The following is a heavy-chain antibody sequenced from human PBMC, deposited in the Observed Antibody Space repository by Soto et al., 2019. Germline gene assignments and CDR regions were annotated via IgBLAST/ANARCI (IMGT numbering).Heavy chain of an antibody. J-gene: IGHJ5*02. CDR2: ISFSSSTI. V-gene: IGHV3-48*02. Sequence: EVQLVESGGGSVQPGGSLRLSCAASGFTFSTYSMNWVRQAPGKGLEWVSYISFSSSTIFYADSVRGRFTISRDNAKNSLYLQMNTLRDEDTAVYYCARDNGMAGSFDPWGQGTLVTVSS. CDR1: GFTFSTYS. D-gene: IGHD2-8*01. CDR3: ARDNGMAGSFDP.